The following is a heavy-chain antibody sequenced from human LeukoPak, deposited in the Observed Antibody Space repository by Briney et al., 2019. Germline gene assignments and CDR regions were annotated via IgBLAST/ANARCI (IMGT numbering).Heavy chain of an antibody. CDR3: ARKRGGCYPD. CDR1: GYTFTHFD. V-gene: IGHV1-18*01. Sequence: ASVKVSCKASGYTFTHFDISWVRQAPGQGLEWMGRISPYNGDTYYAQNLQGRVTVTKDTSTRTAYMELKRLTSDDTAVYYCARKRGGCYPDWGQGTLVTVSS. D-gene: IGHD2-15*01. CDR2: ISPYNGDT. J-gene: IGHJ4*02.